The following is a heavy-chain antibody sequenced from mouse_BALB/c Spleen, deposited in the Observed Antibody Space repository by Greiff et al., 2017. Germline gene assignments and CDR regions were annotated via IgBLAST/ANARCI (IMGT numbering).Heavy chain of an antibody. D-gene: IGHD1-1*01. J-gene: IGHJ2*01. Sequence: EVHLVESGGGLVQPGGSLKLSCAASGFTFSSYTMSWVRQTPEKRLEWVAYISNGGGSTYYPDTVKGRFTISRDNAKNTLYLQMSSLKSEDTAMYYCARRDYGSSSWYFDYWGQGTTLTVSS. CDR3: ARRDYGSSSWYFDY. CDR2: ISNGGGST. V-gene: IGHV5-12-2*01. CDR1: GFTFSSYT.